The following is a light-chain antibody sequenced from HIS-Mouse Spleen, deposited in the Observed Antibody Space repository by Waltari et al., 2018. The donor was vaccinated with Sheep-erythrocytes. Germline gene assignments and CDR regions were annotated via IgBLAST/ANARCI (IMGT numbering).Light chain of an antibody. V-gene: IGKV1-39*01. CDR1: QSISSN. Sequence: DIQMTQSPSSLSAPVGDRVTITCRASQSISSNLNWYQQKPGTAPNHLIYSASSLQSGVPSRLSGRGSGTTFTITISSLQPEDFATYYCRQSYSTPYTFGQGTKVEIK. CDR2: SAS. CDR3: RQSYSTPYT. J-gene: IGKJ2*01.